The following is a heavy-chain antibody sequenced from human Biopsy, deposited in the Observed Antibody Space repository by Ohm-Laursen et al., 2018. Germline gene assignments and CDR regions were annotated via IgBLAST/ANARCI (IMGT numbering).Heavy chain of an antibody. CDR2: IDVSDYNT. J-gene: IGHJ5*01. CDR3: VKQWGGYNFDS. V-gene: IGHV3-23*01. CDR1: GFTFHTYA. D-gene: IGHD1-14*01. Sequence: SLRLSCAASGFTFHTYAMNWVRQAPGKGLEWVAHIDVSDYNTYYADSVRGRFTISRDNSKQMVHLEINSLTAYDTAVYYCVKQWGGYNFDSWGQGTLVTVSS.